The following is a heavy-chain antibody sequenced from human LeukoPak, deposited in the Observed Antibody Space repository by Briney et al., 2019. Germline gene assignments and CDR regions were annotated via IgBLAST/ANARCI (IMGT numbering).Heavy chain of an antibody. CDR1: GFTFSSYS. J-gene: IGHJ5*02. Sequence: PGGSLRLSCAASGFTFSSYSMNWVRQAPGKGLEWVSYISSSSSTIYYADSVRGRLTISRDNAKNSLYLQMNSLRAEDTAVYYCARGVVVVVAATYNWSDPWGQGTLVTVSS. CDR2: ISSSSSTI. V-gene: IGHV3-48*01. D-gene: IGHD2-15*01. CDR3: ARGVVVVVAATYNWSDP.